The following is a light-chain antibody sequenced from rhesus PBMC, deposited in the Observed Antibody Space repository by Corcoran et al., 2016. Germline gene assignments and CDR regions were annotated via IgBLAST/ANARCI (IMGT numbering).Light chain of an antibody. CDR3: QQYSNWPHS. Sequence: EIVMTQSPATLSVSPGERATLSCRASQSVSSYVVWYQQKPEQAPRLLIYGASSRATGIPDRFSGSGYGTDFTLTLRGLESEDFAVYCCQQYSNWPHSFGQGTKVEIK. V-gene: IGKV3S9*01. J-gene: IGKJ2*01. CDR1: QSVSSY. CDR2: GAS.